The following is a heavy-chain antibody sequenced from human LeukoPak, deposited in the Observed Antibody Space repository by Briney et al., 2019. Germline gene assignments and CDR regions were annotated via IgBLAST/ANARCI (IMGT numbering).Heavy chain of an antibody. D-gene: IGHD3-10*01. CDR1: GGSISSGRYY. J-gene: IGHJ5*02. Sequence: SETLSLTCTVSGGSISSGRYYWTWIRQPAGKGLECIGRVYTSGSTNYNPSLKSRVTISVDTSKNQFSLKLSSATAADTAVYYCARCLPGQAEITMLQNWFDPWGQGTLVTVSS. V-gene: IGHV4-61*02. CDR2: VYTSGST. CDR3: ARCLPGQAEITMLQNWFDP.